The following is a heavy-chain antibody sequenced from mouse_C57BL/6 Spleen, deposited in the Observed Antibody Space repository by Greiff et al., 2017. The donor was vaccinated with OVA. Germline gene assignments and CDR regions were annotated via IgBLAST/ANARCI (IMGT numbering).Heavy chain of an antibody. CDR3: ARGRGSSYGGYFDV. CDR1: GFTFSSYA. Sequence: EVQRVESGGGLVKPGGSLKLSCAASGFTFSSYAMSWVRQTPEKRLEWVATISDGGSYTYYPDNVKGRFTISRDNAKNNLYLQMSHLKSEDTAMYYCARGRGSSYGGYFDVWGTGTTVTVSS. CDR2: ISDGGSYT. J-gene: IGHJ1*03. V-gene: IGHV5-4*01. D-gene: IGHD1-1*01.